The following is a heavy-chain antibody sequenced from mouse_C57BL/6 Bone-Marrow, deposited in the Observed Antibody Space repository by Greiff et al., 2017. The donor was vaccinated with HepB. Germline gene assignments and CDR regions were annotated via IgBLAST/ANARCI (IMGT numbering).Heavy chain of an antibody. CDR2: IYPGSGRT. CDR1: GYTFTSYW. Sequence: QVQLQQPGAELVKPGASVKMSCKASGYTFTSYWINWVKQRPGQGLEWIGDIYPGSGRTNYNEKFKSKATLTVDTSTSTAYMQLSSLTSEDSAVYYCARSPTTLLALDYWGQGTTLTVSS. CDR3: ARSPTTLLALDY. D-gene: IGHD1-1*01. V-gene: IGHV1-55*01. J-gene: IGHJ2*01.